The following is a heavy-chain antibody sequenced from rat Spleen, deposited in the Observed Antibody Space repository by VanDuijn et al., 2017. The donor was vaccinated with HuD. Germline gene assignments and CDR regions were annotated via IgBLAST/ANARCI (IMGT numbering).Heavy chain of an antibody. J-gene: IGHJ3*01. Sequence: EVQLVESGGGLVQPGRSLKLSCAASGFTFTNSGIHWIRQAPAKGLEWVSSISPSGGSTYYRDSVKGRFTISRDNAKSTLYLQMDSLRSEDTATYYCTSHGARVSRFAYWGQGTLVTVSS. CDR3: TSHGARVSRFAY. D-gene: IGHD1-4*01. CDR2: ISPSGGST. CDR1: GFTFTNSG. V-gene: IGHV5-19*01.